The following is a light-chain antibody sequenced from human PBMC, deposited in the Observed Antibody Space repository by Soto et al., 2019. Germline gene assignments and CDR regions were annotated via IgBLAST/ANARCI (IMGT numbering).Light chain of an antibody. Sequence: EIVLTQSPATLSSFPGDRVTLSCRASQAVNTRLAWYQHKPGQAPRLLIYLTSNRAAGIPARFSGSGSGTDFTPTISDVEPGDFAVYYCHQRQSWPRTFGQGTKVDIK. CDR2: LTS. V-gene: IGKV3-11*01. CDR1: QAVNTR. CDR3: HQRQSWPRT. J-gene: IGKJ1*01.